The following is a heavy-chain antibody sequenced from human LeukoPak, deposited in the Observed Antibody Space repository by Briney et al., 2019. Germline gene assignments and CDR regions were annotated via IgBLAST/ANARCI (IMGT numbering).Heavy chain of an antibody. Sequence: GASVKVSCKASGGTFSSYAISWVRQAPGQGLEWMGGIIPIFGTANYAQKFQGRVTITADESTSTAYMELSSLRSEDTAVYYCATWSGSYYDCYFDYWGQGTLVTVSS. CDR3: ATWSGSYYDCYFDY. CDR1: GGTFSSYA. CDR2: IIPIFGTA. V-gene: IGHV1-69*13. J-gene: IGHJ4*02. D-gene: IGHD1-26*01.